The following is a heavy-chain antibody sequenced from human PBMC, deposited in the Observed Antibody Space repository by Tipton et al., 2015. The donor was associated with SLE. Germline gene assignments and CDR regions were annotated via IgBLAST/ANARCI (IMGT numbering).Heavy chain of an antibody. CDR1: GYTFTSYG. Sequence: QSGAEVKKPGASVKVSCKASGYTFTSYGISWVRQAPGQGLEWMGWISAYSGGTNYAQKFQGRVTMTRDTSISTAYMELSRLRSDDTAVYYCARWMDTAMVKAFDIWGQGTMVTVSS. CDR3: ARWMDTAMVKAFDI. J-gene: IGHJ3*02. D-gene: IGHD5-18*01. V-gene: IGHV1-2*02. CDR2: ISAYSGGT.